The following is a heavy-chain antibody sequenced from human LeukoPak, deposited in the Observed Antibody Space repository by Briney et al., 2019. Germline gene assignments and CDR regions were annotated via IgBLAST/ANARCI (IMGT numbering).Heavy chain of an antibody. Sequence: SVKVSCKASGGTFSSYAISWVRQAPGQGLEWMGGIIPIFGTANYAQEFQGRVTITADKSTSTAYMELSSLRSEDTAVYYCARDRLYSSQGYYYYYMDVWGKGTTVTVSS. CDR1: GGTFSSYA. CDR2: IIPIFGTA. V-gene: IGHV1-69*06. J-gene: IGHJ6*03. CDR3: ARDRLYSSQGYYYYYMDV. D-gene: IGHD6-13*01.